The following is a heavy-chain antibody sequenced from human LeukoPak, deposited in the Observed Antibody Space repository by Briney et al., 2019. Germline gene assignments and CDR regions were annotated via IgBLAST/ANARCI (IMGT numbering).Heavy chain of an antibody. CDR2: ISGSGGST. CDR3: AKEEAPYFDY. V-gene: IGHV3-23*01. Sequence: PGGSLRLSCAASGFTFSSYAMSWVRPAPWKGLEGVSAISGSGGSTYYADSVKGRFTISRDKSKNTLYLQMNSLRAEDTAVYYCAKEEAPYFDYWGQGTLVTVSS. J-gene: IGHJ4*02. CDR1: GFTFSSYA.